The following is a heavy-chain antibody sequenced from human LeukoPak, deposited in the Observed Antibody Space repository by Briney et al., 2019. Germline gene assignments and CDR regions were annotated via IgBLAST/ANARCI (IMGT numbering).Heavy chain of an antibody. D-gene: IGHD6-13*01. CDR2: INPNSGGT. Sequence: ASVKVSCKASGYTFTGYYMHWVRQAPGQGLEWMGWINPNSGGTNYAQKFQGRVTMTRDTSISTAYMELSRLRSDDTAVYYCARDLGSIAAAGDYYYYYMDVWGKGTTVTVSS. CDR1: GYTFTGYY. CDR3: ARDLGSIAAAGDYYYYYMDV. J-gene: IGHJ6*03. V-gene: IGHV1-2*02.